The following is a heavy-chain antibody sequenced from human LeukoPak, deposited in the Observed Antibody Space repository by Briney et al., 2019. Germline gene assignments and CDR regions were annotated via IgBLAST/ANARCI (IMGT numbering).Heavy chain of an antibody. CDR2: ISGSGGST. V-gene: IGHV3-23*01. J-gene: IGHJ5*02. CDR3: AKDPLPYSSSWYKWFDP. Sequence: GGSLRLSCAASGFTFGSYAMSWVRQAPGKGLEWVSAISGSGGSTYYADSVKGRFTISRDNSKNTLYLQMNSLRAEDTAVYYCAKDPLPYSSSWYKWFDPWGQGTLVTVSS. D-gene: IGHD6-13*01. CDR1: GFTFGSYA.